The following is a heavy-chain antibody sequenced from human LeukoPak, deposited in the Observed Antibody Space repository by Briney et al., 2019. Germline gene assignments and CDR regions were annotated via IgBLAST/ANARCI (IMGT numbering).Heavy chain of an antibody. J-gene: IGHJ4*02. CDR1: GFTFSSYG. CDR3: TTVRVNDYVRGSYRYFYLDY. CDR2: IKSKTDGATR. Sequence: GGTLRLSCAASGFTFSSYGMSWVRQAPGKGLEWVGRIKSKTDGATRDYAAPVKGRFTMSRDASKNTLYLQMNSLETEDTAVYYCTTVRVNDYVRGSYRYFYLDYWGQGTLVTVSS. D-gene: IGHD3-16*02. V-gene: IGHV3-15*01.